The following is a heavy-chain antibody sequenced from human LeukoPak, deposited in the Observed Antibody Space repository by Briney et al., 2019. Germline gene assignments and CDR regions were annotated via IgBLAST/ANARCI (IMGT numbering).Heavy chain of an antibody. CDR2: IIPIFGTA. Sequence: SVKVSCKASGGTFSSYAISWVRQAPGQGLEWMGGIIPIFGTANYAQKFQGRVTITTDESTSTAYMELSSLRSEDTAVYYCARRSGGEYYDFPGDAFDIWGQGTMVTVSS. J-gene: IGHJ3*02. V-gene: IGHV1-69*05. CDR3: ARRSGGEYYDFPGDAFDI. D-gene: IGHD3-3*01. CDR1: GGTFSSYA.